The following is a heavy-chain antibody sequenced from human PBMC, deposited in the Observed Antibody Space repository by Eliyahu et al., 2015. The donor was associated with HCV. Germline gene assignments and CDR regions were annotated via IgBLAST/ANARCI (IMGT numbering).Heavy chain of an antibody. CDR2: IGRSSSSI. CDR3: ARELYDSSGLYFDY. CDR1: GFTFXSYS. Sequence: EVQLVESGGGLIQPGGSLRLSCAASGFTFXSYSMNWVRQAPGKGLEWVSYIGRSSSSIYYADSVKGRFTISRDNAKNSLYLQMNSLRDEDTAVYYCARELYDSSGLYFDYWGQGTLVTVSS. D-gene: IGHD3-22*01. V-gene: IGHV3-48*02. J-gene: IGHJ4*02.